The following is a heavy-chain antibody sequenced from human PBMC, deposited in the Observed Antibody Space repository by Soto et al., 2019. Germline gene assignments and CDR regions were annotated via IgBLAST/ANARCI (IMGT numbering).Heavy chain of an antibody. D-gene: IGHD6-13*01. CDR1: GYTFTSYD. Sequence: GASVKVSCKASGYTFTSYDINWVRQATGQGLEWMGWMNPNSGNTAYAQKFQGRVTMTRNTSISTAYMELSSLRSEDTAVYYCVGYSSSWYWFDPWGQGTLVTVSS. CDR3: VGYSSSWYWFDP. V-gene: IGHV1-8*01. CDR2: MNPNSGNT. J-gene: IGHJ5*02.